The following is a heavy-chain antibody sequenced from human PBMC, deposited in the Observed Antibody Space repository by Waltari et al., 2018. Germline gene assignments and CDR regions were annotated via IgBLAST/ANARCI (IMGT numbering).Heavy chain of an antibody. CDR3: ARDRGRGLYLDT. Sequence: QLQLQESGPGLVKPSGTLSLIWPVSGASMSTSDYWSGVGQPPGKGLEWIGQVRGDGKTNYNPSFASRVTMSLDTSTYHFALKLTSATAADTALYYCARDRGRGLYLDTWGQGTLVTVSP. V-gene: IGHV4-4*02. CDR2: VRGDGKT. J-gene: IGHJ4*02. D-gene: IGHD1-1*01. CDR1: GASMSTSDY.